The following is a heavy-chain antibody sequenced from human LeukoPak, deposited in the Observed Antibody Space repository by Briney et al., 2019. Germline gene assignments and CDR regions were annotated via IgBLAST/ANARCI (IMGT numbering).Heavy chain of an antibody. CDR3: ARGRYMDV. V-gene: IGHV1-8*03. CDR1: GYIFIDYE. J-gene: IGHJ6*03. CDR2: MNPKSGDT. Sequence: ASVKVSCKASGYIFIDYEINWVRQATAQGLEWMGWMNPKSGDTGYEQKFQGRVTITRDSSISTVYMELSSLRSEDTALYYCARGRYMDVWGKGTTVTVSS.